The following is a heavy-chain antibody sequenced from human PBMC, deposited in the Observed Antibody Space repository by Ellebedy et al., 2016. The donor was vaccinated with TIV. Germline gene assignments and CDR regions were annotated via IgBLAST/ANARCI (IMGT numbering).Heavy chain of an antibody. Sequence: MPSETLSLTCTVSGGSINNYYWGWIRQPPGKGLECIGYIYYTGSTKYNPSLKSRVTISVDVSKNQFSLNLSSVTAADTAVYYCARGSRYYYSGMDVWGQGAAVTVSS. CDR2: IYYTGST. V-gene: IGHV4-59*01. CDR3: ARGSRYYYSGMDV. J-gene: IGHJ6*02. CDR1: GGSINNYY.